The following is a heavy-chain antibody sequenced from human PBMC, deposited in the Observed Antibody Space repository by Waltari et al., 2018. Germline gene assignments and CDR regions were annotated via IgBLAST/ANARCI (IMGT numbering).Heavy chain of an antibody. CDR2: ISGSGGST. CDR1: GFTFSSYA. Sequence: EVQLLESGGGLVQPGGSLRLSCAASGFTFSSYAMSWVRQAPGKGLEWVSAISGSGGSTYYAYAVKGRCTISRDNSKNTLYLQMNSLRAEDTAVYYCAKDLGFRELTAAKDYWGQGTLVTVSS. CDR3: AKDLGFRELTAAKDY. V-gene: IGHV3-23*01. D-gene: IGHD3-10*01. J-gene: IGHJ4*02.